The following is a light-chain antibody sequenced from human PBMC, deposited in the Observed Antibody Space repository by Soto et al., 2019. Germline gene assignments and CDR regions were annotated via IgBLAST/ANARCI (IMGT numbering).Light chain of an antibody. Sequence: QPASVSGSPGQSITISCTGTSSDVGGYNYVSWYQQHPGKAPKLMIYEVSNRPSGVSNRFSGSKSGNTASLTISGLQAEDEADYYCSSYTSSSSFGTGTKLTVL. CDR1: SSDVGGYNY. CDR3: SSYTSSSS. J-gene: IGLJ1*01. V-gene: IGLV2-14*01. CDR2: EVS.